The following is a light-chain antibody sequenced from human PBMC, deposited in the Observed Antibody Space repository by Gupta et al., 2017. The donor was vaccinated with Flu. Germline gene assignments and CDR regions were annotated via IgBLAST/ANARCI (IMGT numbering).Light chain of an antibody. CDR2: TDN. CDR1: SSNIGRNT. CDR3: AAWDDSLKILV. J-gene: IGLJ2*01. Sequence: RVTISCSGSSSNIGRNTVNWYQQVPGAAPKLLILTDNQRPSGVPDRFSGSKSGTSASLAISGLQSEDETDDYCAAWDDSLKILVFGGGTKLTVL. V-gene: IGLV1-44*01.